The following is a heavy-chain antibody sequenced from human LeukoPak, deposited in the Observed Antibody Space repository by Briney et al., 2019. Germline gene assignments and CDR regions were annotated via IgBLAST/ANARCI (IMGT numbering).Heavy chain of an antibody. J-gene: IGHJ4*02. Sequence: ASVKVSCKASGYTFTSYYMHWVRQAPGQGLEWMGIINPSGGSTSYAQKFQGRVTMTRDMSTSTVYMELSSLRPEDTAVYYCARDAGYDYVWGSYRYTQGFDYWGQGTLVTVSS. V-gene: IGHV1-46*01. CDR3: ARDAGYDYVWGSYRYTQGFDY. CDR1: GYTFTSYY. D-gene: IGHD3-16*02. CDR2: INPSGGST.